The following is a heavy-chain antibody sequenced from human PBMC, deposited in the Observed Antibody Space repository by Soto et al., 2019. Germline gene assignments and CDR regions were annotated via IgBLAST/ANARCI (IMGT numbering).Heavy chain of an antibody. J-gene: IGHJ6*02. CDR3: ARPPRRGSGGYYSRWSVYGMDV. D-gene: IGHD3-10*01. CDR1: GYTFTGYY. Sequence: ASVKVSCKASGYTFTGYYMHWVRQAPGQGLEWMGWINPNSGGTNYAQKFQGRVTMTRDTSISTAYMELSRLRSDDTAVYYCARPPRRGSGGYYSRWSVYGMDVWGQGTTVTVPS. CDR2: INPNSGGT. V-gene: IGHV1-2*02.